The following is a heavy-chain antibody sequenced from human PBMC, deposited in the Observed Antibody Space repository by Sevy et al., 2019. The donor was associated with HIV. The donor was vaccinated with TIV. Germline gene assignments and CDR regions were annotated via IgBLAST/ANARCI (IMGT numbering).Heavy chain of an antibody. D-gene: IGHD5-12*01. CDR2: IDSRSSNI. CDR3: AGEGGYTDQGMDV. Sequence: GGSLRLSCAASGFTFSSYSMNWVRQAPGKGLEWLSYIDSRSSNIYYADSVKGRFTVSRDNAKNSLSVQMNSLRGEDNAVYYCAGEGGYTDQGMDVWGQGPTVTVSS. J-gene: IGHJ6*02. V-gene: IGHV3-48*01. CDR1: GFTFSSYS.